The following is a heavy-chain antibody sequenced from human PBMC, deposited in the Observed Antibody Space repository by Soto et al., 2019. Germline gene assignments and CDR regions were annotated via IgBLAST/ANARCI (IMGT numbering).Heavy chain of an antibody. CDR2: INPSGGST. CDR3: ARYDYNGYYFDY. J-gene: IGHJ4*02. CDR1: GYTFSTYY. Sequence: QVQLVQSGAEVKKPGASVKVSCKASGYTFSTYYMHWVRQAPGQGYEWMGIINPSGGSTTYAQKFQGRVTMTRDTSTNTVYLELSSLRSEDAAVYYWARYDYNGYYFDYWGQGTLVTVSS. D-gene: IGHD4-4*01. V-gene: IGHV1-46*01.